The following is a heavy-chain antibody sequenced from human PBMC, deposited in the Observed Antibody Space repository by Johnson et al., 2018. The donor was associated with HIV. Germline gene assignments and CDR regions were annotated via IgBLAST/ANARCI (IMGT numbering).Heavy chain of an antibody. CDR3: TTDQQLAPTRDNDAFGI. CDR1: GFTFSSYW. Sequence: VQLVESGGGLVQPGGSLRLSCAASGFTFSSYWMSWVRQAPGKGLEWMANIKHDGSEKYYVDSVRGRFTISRDNAKNSLYLQMNSLIADDTAVYALTTDQQLAPTRDNDAFGIWGQGTMVTVSS. CDR2: IKHDGSEK. V-gene: IGHV3-7*03. D-gene: IGHD6-13*01. J-gene: IGHJ3*02.